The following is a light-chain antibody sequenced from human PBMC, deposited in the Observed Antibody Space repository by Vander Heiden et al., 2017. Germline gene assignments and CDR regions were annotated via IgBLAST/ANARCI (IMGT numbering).Light chain of an antibody. CDR1: SSNIGNNY. CDR3: GTWDSSLTGGLWV. CDR2: ENN. Sequence: QSVLTQPPSVSAAPGQKVTISCSGSSSNIGNNYVSWYQQLPGTAPKPLIYENNQRPSGIPDRFSGSKSGTSATLGITGLQTGDEADYYCGTWDSSLTGGLWVFGGGTKLTVL. J-gene: IGLJ3*02. V-gene: IGLV1-51*02.